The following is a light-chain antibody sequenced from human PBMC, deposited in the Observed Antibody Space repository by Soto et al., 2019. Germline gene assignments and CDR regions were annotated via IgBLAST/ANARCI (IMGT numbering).Light chain of an antibody. CDR2: AAS. Sequence: VVRMPISKALLSVSAGNRVTISGRMSQGISSYLAWYQQNPGKAPELLIYAASTLQSGVPSRFSGSGYGTDFILTICCLQSEDFATYYCQQYYSFPWTFGQGTKVDIK. CDR1: QGISSY. J-gene: IGKJ1*01. V-gene: IGKV1D-8*01. CDR3: QQYYSFPWT.